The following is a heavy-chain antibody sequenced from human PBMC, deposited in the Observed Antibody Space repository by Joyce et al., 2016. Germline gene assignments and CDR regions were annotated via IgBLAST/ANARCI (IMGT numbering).Heavy chain of an antibody. CDR3: FGVWDTPLES. V-gene: IGHV3-30*04. CDR1: GFSFKDYS. D-gene: IGHD3-16*01. Sequence: QAHLVASGGGLVQPGTSLRLSCAASGFSFKDYSMHWVRQVPGKGLEWVACISDDGTTRDEGDSVGDRFTISSDNYNKMLYVEMTSLRPDDTAFDCCFGVWDTPLESWGQGTLVTVSS. J-gene: IGHJ4*02. CDR2: ISDDGTTR.